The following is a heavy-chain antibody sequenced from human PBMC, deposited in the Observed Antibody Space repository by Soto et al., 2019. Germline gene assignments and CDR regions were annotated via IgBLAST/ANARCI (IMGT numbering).Heavy chain of an antibody. CDR2: IYYSGTT. J-gene: IGHJ3*02. D-gene: IGHD4-17*01. CDR3: ARLIRYGDFDAFDI. CDR1: GGSISSYY. Sequence: QVQLQESGPGLVKPSKTLSLTCTVSGGSISSYYWSWIRQPPGKGLEWIGYIYYSGTTNYNPSLKSRVTISVDTSKNLFSLKLSSVTAADTAVYFCARLIRYGDFDAFDIWGQGTMVTVSS. V-gene: IGHV4-59*08.